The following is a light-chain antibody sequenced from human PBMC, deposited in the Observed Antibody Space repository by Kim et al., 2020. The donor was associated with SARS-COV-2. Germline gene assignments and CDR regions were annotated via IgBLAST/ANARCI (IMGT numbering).Light chain of an antibody. CDR3: QQYDNSLT. V-gene: IGKV1-33*01. J-gene: IGKJ3*01. CDR1: QDINRY. CDR2: DAS. Sequence: DIQMTQSPSSLSASVGDRVTITCQASQDINRYLNWYQQKPGKAPKLLIYDASKLEAGVPSRFSGSGSGTHFTFTISGLQPEDFATYYCQQYDNSLTFGPGTKVDIK.